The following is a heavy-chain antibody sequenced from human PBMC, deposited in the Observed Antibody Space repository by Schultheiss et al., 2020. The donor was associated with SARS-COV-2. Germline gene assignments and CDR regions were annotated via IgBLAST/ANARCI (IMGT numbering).Heavy chain of an antibody. Sequence: GGSLRLSCVASGFTITDYWMQWVRQAPGKGLVWVSRINPDGSSTSYADSVKGRFTISRDNAKNTLYLQMNSLRAEDTAVYYCVRVPVTVIDYWGQGTLVTVSS. J-gene: IGHJ4*02. CDR1: GFTITDYW. CDR2: INPDGSST. D-gene: IGHD4-11*01. CDR3: VRVPVTVIDY. V-gene: IGHV3-74*01.